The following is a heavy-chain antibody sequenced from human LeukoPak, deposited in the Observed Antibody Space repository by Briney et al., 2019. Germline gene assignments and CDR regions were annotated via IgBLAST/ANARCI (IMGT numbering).Heavy chain of an antibody. CDR3: ARVGYSYAKYYFDY. Sequence: SETLSLTCTVSGGSISSYYWSWIRQPAGKGLEWIGCIYTSGSTIYNPSLKSRVTMSVDTSKNQFSLKLSSVTAADTAVYYCARVGYSYAKYYFDYWGQGTLGTVSS. CDR1: GGSISSYY. CDR2: IYTSGST. J-gene: IGHJ4*02. V-gene: IGHV4-4*07. D-gene: IGHD5-18*01.